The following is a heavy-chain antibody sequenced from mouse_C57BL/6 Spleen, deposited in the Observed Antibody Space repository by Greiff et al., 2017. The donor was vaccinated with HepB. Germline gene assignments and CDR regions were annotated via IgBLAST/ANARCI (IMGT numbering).Heavy chain of an antibody. CDR1: GYTFTDYN. CDR2: INPNNGGT. D-gene: IGHD2-1*01. Sequence: VQLKESGPELVKPGASVKILCKASGYTFTDYNMDWVKQSHGKSLEWIGDINPNNGGTIYNQKFKGKATLTVDKSSSTAYMERRSLTSEDTAVYYGARGDYGNPPFAYWGQGTLVTVSA. CDR3: ARGDYGNPPFAY. J-gene: IGHJ3*01. V-gene: IGHV1-18*01.